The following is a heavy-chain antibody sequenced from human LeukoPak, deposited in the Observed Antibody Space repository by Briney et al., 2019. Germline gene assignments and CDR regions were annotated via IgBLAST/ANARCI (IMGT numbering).Heavy chain of an antibody. CDR1: GFSLRTSGVG. V-gene: IGHV2-5*02. CDR2: IYWDDDK. J-gene: IGHJ4*02. D-gene: IGHD5-18*01. CDR3: AHSLYVDTAMVGFDY. Sequence: SGPTLVNPTQTLTLTCTFSGFSLRTSGVGVGWIRQPPVEALEWLAFIYWDDDKRYSPSLKSRLTITKDISKNQVVLTMTNMDPVDTATYYCAHSLYVDTAMVGFDYWGQGTLVTVSS.